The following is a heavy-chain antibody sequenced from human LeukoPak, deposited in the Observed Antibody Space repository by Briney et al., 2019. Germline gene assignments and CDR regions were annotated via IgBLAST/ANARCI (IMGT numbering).Heavy chain of an antibody. Sequence: SENLSLTCTVSGGSISSYYWSWIRQPPGKGLEWIGYIYYSGSTNYNPSLKSRVTISVDTSKNQFSLKLSSVTAADTAVYYCARGIVVVPAAWGQGTLVTVSS. CDR2: IYYSGST. CDR1: GGSISSYY. J-gene: IGHJ5*02. CDR3: ARGIVVVPAA. V-gene: IGHV4-59*01. D-gene: IGHD2-2*01.